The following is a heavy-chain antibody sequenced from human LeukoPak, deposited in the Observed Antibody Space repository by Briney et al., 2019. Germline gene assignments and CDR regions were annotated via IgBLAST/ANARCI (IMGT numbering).Heavy chain of an antibody. V-gene: IGHV1-18*01. Sequence: ASVKVSCKASGYTFTSYGISWVRQAPGQGLEWMGWISAYNGNTNYAQKLQGRGTMTTDTSTSTAYMVLRSLRSDDTAVYYCARDRVGYCSSTSCRTYYNWFDPWGQGTLVTVSS. CDR1: GYTFTSYG. D-gene: IGHD2-2*01. CDR3: ARDRVGYCSSTSCRTYYNWFDP. J-gene: IGHJ5*02. CDR2: ISAYNGNT.